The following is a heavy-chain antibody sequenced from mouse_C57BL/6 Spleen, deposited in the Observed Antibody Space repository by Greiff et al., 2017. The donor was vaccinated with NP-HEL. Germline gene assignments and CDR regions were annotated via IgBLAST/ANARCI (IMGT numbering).Heavy chain of an antibody. CDR3: ASYYGSSPSYWYFDV. D-gene: IGHD1-1*01. CDR2: IDPSDSYT. V-gene: IGHV1-69*01. CDR1: GYTFTSYW. Sequence: QVQLQQSGAELVMPGASVKLSCKASGYTFTSYWMHWVKQRPGQGLEWIGEIDPSDSYTNYNQKFKGKSTLTVDKSSSTAYMQLSSLTSEDSAVYYCASYYGSSPSYWYFDVWGTGTTVTVSS. J-gene: IGHJ1*03.